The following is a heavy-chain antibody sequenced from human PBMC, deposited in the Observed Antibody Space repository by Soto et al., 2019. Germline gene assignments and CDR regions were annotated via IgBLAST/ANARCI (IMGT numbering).Heavy chain of an antibody. V-gene: IGHV1-69*13. D-gene: IGHD6-19*01. CDR3: ARSLGIAVALNWFDP. CDR1: GGTFSSYA. J-gene: IGHJ5*02. CDR2: IIPIFGTA. Sequence: GASVQVSCKASGGTFSSYAISWVRQAPGQGLEWMGGIIPIFGTANYAQKFQGRVTITADESTSTAYMELSSLRSEDTAVYYCARSLGIAVALNWFDPWGQGTLVTVSS.